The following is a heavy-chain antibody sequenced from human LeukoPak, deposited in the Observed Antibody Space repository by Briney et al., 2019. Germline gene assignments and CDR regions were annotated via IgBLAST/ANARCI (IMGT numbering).Heavy chain of an antibody. V-gene: IGHV1-69*05. CDR2: IIPIFGTA. J-gene: IGHJ4*02. CDR3: ARRGSGWYEY. CDR1: GGTFSSYA. Sequence: ASVKVSCKASGGTFSSYAISWVRQAPGQGLEWMGRIIPIFGTANYAQKFQGRVTITTDESTSTAYMELRSLRSEDTAVYYCARRGSGWYEYWGQETLVTVSS. D-gene: IGHD6-19*01.